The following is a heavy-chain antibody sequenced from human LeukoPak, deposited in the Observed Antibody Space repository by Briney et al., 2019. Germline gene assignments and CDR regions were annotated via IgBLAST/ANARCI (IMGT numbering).Heavy chain of an antibody. CDR3: ARGQTYYYYMDV. V-gene: IGHV4-34*01. CDR2: IYYSGST. J-gene: IGHJ6*03. Sequence: SETLSLTCAVYGGPFSGYYWSWIRQPPGKGLEWIGSIYYSGSTYYNPSLKSRVTISVDTSKNQFSLKLSSVTAADTAVYYCARGQTYYYYMDVWGKGTTVTVSS. CDR1: GGPFSGYY.